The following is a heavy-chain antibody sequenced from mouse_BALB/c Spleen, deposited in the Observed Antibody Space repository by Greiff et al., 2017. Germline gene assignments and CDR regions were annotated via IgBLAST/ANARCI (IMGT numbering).Heavy chain of an antibody. V-gene: IGHV1-63*02. CDR2: IYPGGGYT. D-gene: IGHD1-1*02. CDR3: AREGYGYAMDY. Sequence: QVQLKQSGAELVRPGTSVKISCKASGYTFTNYWLGWVKQRPGHGLEWIGDIYPGGGYTNYNEKFKGKATLTADTSSSTAYMQLSSLTSEDSAVYFCAREGYGYAMDYWGQGTSVTVSS. CDR1: GYTFTNYW. J-gene: IGHJ4*01.